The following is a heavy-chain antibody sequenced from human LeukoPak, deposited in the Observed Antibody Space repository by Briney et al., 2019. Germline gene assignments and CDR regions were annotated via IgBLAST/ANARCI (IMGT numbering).Heavy chain of an antibody. J-gene: IGHJ4*02. CDR3: ARDGDPDCSSTSCYPGDY. CDR2: ISAYNGNT. D-gene: IGHD2-2*01. V-gene: IGHV1-18*01. CDR1: GYTFTSYG. Sequence: ASVTVSCKASGYTFTSYGISWVRQAPGQGLEWMGWISAYNGNTNYAQKLQGRVTMTTDTSTSTAYMELRSLRSDDTAVYYCARDGDPDCSSTSCYPGDYWGQGTLVTVSS.